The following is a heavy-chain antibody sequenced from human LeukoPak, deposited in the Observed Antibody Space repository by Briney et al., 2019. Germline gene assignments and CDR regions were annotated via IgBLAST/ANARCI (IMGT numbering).Heavy chain of an antibody. CDR2: IYYSGST. Sequence: SETLSLTCTVSGGSISSYYWSWIRQPAGKGLEWIGSIYYSGSTYYNPSLKSRVTISVDTSKNQFSLKLTSVTAADTAVYYCARQNYGSAPLRYWGQGTLVTVSS. CDR1: GGSISSYY. D-gene: IGHD3-10*01. CDR3: ARQNYGSAPLRY. J-gene: IGHJ4*02. V-gene: IGHV4-59*04.